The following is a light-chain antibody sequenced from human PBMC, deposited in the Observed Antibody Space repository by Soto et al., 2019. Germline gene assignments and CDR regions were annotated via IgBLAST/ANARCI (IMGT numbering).Light chain of an antibody. CDR3: TSYTSISTRV. J-gene: IGLJ3*02. Sequence: QSALTQPASVSGSPGQSITISCTGTSSDVGSYNYVSWYQQHPGKAPKLMIYEVRNRPSGVSHRFSGSKPGNTASLTISGLQAEDEAIYYCTSYTSISTRVFGGGTQLTVL. CDR1: SSDVGSYNY. V-gene: IGLV2-14*01. CDR2: EVR.